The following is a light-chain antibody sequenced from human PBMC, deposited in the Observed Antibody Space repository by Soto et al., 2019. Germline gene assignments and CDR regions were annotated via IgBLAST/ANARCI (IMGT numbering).Light chain of an antibody. V-gene: IGLV2-14*01. CDR3: SSYTNINTRACV. J-gene: IGLJ1*01. Sequence: QSALTQPRSVSGSPGQSVSISCTGTSSDVGGYNYVSWYQQHPGKAPKVIIYEVTDRPSGVSNRFSGSKSGNTASLTISGLQAEDEAEYYCSSYTNINTRACVFGTGTKLTVL. CDR2: EVT. CDR1: SSDVGGYNY.